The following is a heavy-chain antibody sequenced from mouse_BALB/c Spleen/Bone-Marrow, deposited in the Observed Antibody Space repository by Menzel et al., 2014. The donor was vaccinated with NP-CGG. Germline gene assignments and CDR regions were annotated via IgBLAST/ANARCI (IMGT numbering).Heavy chain of an antibody. V-gene: IGHV1-69*02. D-gene: IGHD3-3*01. J-gene: IGHJ4*01. CDR1: GYTFTSYW. Sequence: QVQLQQSGAELVRPGASVKLSCKASGYTFTSYWINWVKQRPGQGLEWIGNIYPSDSYTNYNQKFKDKATLTVDKSSSTAYMQLSSPTSEDSAVYYCTRRGTWNAMDYWGQGTSVTVSS. CDR3: TRRGTWNAMDY. CDR2: IYPSDSYT.